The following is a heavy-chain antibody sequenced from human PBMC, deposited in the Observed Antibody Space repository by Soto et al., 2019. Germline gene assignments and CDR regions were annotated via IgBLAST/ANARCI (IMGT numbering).Heavy chain of an antibody. J-gene: IGHJ4*02. V-gene: IGHV3-23*01. Sequence: AGGSLRLSWAASGFTFSSYARSWVRQAPGKGLEWVSAISGSGGSTYYADSVKGRFTISRDNSKNTLYLQMNSLRAEDTAVYYCAKCMYYDFWSGHKTKYYFDYWGQGTLVTVSS. CDR1: GFTFSSYA. D-gene: IGHD3-3*01. CDR3: AKCMYYDFWSGHKTKYYFDY. CDR2: ISGSGGST.